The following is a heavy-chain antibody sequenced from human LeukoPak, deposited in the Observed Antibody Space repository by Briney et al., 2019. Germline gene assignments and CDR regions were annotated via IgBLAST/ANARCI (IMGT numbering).Heavy chain of an antibody. CDR3: ASSVEVAGGRCFDY. D-gene: IGHD6-19*01. CDR2: IYPRDSDT. CDR1: GYRFSSCW. V-gene: IGHV5-51*01. Sequence: GESLKISCKGSGYRFSSCWIGWVRQMPGKGLEWMGIIYPRDSDTRYSPSFQGQVTISVDKSISTAYLQWSSLEASDTAMYYRASSVEVAGGRCFDYWGQGTLVTVSS. J-gene: IGHJ4*02.